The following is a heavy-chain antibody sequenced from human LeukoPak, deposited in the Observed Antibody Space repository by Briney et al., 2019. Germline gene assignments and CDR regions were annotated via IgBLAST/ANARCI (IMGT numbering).Heavy chain of an antibody. D-gene: IGHD3-22*01. CDR1: GFTFSSYG. CDR3: ARGTYYYDSSGYWVDY. V-gene: IGHV3-30*02. Sequence: PGGSLRLSCAASGFTFSSYGMHWVRQAPGKGLEWVAFIRYDGSNKYYANSVKGRFTISRDNSKNTLYLQMNSLRAEDTAVYYCARGTYYYDSSGYWVDYWGQGTLVTVSS. J-gene: IGHJ4*02. CDR2: IRYDGSNK.